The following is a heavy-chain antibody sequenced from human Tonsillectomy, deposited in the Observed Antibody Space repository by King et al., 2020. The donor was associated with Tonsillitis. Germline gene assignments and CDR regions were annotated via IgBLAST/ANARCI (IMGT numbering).Heavy chain of an antibody. Sequence: QLVQSGGGVVQPGGSLRLSCAASGFTFSSYALHWVRQAPGKGLEWVAVDGNGDFQIYTDSVKGRFTISRDNSKSMLYLQMNTLRAEDTAVYYCARDLLAGAPDYFDHWGQGTLVTVS. J-gene: IGHJ4*02. CDR2: DGNGDFQ. CDR1: GFTFSSYA. D-gene: IGHD1-26*01. V-gene: IGHV3-30-3*01. CDR3: ARDLLAGAPDYFDH.